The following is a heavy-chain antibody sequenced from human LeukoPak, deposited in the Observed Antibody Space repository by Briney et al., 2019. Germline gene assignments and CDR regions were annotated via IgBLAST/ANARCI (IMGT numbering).Heavy chain of an antibody. CDR2: MNPNSGNT. D-gene: IGHD3-22*01. CDR3: ARAPGTVMVTGWDY. V-gene: IGHV1-8*01. CDR1: GYTFTSYD. Sequence: ASVKVSCKASGYTFTSYDINWVRQATGQGLEWMGWMNPNSGNTGYVQKFQGRVTMTRDTSTSTVYMELSSLRSEDTAVYYCARAPGTVMVTGWDYWGQGTLVTVSS. J-gene: IGHJ4*02.